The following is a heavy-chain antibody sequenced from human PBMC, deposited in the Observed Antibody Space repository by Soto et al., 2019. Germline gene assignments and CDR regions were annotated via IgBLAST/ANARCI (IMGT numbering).Heavy chain of an antibody. D-gene: IGHD6-19*01. J-gene: IGHJ6*02. V-gene: IGHV3-30-3*01. CDR3: ARDQGSGWYPPYYYYYYGMDV. CDR2: ISYDGSNK. CDR1: GFTFSSYA. Sequence: GGSLRLSCAASGFTFSSYAMHWVRQAPGKGLEWVAVISYDGSNKYYADSVKGRFTISRDNSKNTLYLQMNSLRAEDTAVYYCARDQGSGWYPPYYYYYYGMDVWGQGTTVTVSS.